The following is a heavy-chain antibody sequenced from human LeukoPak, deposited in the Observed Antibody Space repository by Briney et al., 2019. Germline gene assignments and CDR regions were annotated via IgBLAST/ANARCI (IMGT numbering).Heavy chain of an antibody. D-gene: IGHD2-21*01. J-gene: IGHJ4*02. CDR1: GFTFSSYA. CDR2: ISGSGGST. V-gene: IGHV3-23*01. CDR3: AKDSTALYCGGDCYLDY. Sequence: QPGGSLRLSCPASGFTFSSYAMSWVRQAPGKGLEWVSAISGSGGSTYYADSVKGRFTISRDNSKNTLYLQMNSLRAEDTAVYYCAKDSTALYCGGDCYLDYWGQGTLVTVSS.